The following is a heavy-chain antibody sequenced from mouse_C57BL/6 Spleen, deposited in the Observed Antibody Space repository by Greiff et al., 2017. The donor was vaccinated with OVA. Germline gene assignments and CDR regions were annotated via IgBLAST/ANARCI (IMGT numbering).Heavy chain of an antibody. V-gene: IGHV1-80*01. J-gene: IGHJ4*01. CDR1: GYAFSSYW. D-gene: IGHD2-2*01. CDR2: IYPGDGDT. Sequence: QVQLQQSGAELVKPGASVKISCKASGYAFSSYWMNWVKQRPGKGLEWIGQIYPGDGDTNYNGKFKGKATLTADKSSSTAYMQLSSLTSEDSAVYFCARGGVTTLYYYAMDYWGQGTSVTVSS. CDR3: ARGGVTTLYYYAMDY.